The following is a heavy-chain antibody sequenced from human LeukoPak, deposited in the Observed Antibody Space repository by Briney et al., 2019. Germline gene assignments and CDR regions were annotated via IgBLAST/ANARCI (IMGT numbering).Heavy chain of an antibody. D-gene: IGHD3-3*01. CDR1: GFTFSSYS. J-gene: IGHJ6*03. CDR2: ISSSSSYI. Sequence: GGSLRLSCAASGFTFSSYSMNWVRQAPGKGLEWVSSISSSSSYIYYADSVKGRFTISRDNAKNSLYLQMNSLRAEGTAVYYCARDALWSGYYYYYYYYYMDVWGKGTTVTVSS. CDR3: ARDALWSGYYYYYYYYYMDV. V-gene: IGHV3-21*01.